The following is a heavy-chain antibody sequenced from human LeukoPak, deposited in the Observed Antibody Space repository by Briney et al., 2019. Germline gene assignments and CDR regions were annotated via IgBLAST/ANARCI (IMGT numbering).Heavy chain of an antibody. D-gene: IGHD6-19*01. Sequence: ASVMVSCKASGYTFTGYYIHWVRQAPGQGLEWMGWINPNSGGTNYAQKFQGRVTMTRDTSISTAYMELSRLRSDDTAVYYCATQKYSSGWSFDYWGQGTLVTVSS. CDR1: GYTFTGYY. V-gene: IGHV1-2*02. CDR2: INPNSGGT. J-gene: IGHJ4*02. CDR3: ATQKYSSGWSFDY.